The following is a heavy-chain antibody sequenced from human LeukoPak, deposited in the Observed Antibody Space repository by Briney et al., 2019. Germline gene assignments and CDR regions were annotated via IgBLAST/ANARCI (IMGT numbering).Heavy chain of an antibody. V-gene: IGHV3-7*01. J-gene: IGHJ3*02. CDR3: ARQETSSYNGAFDI. D-gene: IGHD1-26*01. CDR2: IKKDGSEM. Sequence: GGSLRLSCAASGFTFSSYWMTWVRQAPGKGLEWVANIKKDGSEMYYVDSVKGRFTISRDNAKNSLYLQMNSLRADDTAVYHCARQETSSYNGAFDIWGQGTMVTVSS. CDR1: GFTFSSYW.